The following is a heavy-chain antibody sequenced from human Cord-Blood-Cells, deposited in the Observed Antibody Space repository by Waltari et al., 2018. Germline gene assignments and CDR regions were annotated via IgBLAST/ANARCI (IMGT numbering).Heavy chain of an antibody. Sequence: QVQLVQSGAEVKKPGASVKVSCKASGYTFTGYYIHWVPQPPAQGLEWMGWINPNRGGTNYAQKFQGRVTMTRDTSISTAYMELSRLRSDDTAVYYCARDRGRFLEWLLYWFDPWGQGTLVTVSS. CDR3: ARDRGRFLEWLLYWFDP. D-gene: IGHD3-3*01. CDR2: INPNRGGT. J-gene: IGHJ5*02. V-gene: IGHV1-2*02. CDR1: GYTFTGYY.